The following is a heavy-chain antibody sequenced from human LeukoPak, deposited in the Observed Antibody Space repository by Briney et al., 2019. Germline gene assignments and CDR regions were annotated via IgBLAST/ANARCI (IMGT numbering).Heavy chain of an antibody. V-gene: IGHV3-48*03. D-gene: IGHD1-26*01. CDR3: AREWRGSYHMGAFDI. CDR2: ISSSGSTI. J-gene: IGHJ3*02. CDR1: GFTFSSYE. Sequence: PGGSLRLSCAASGFTFSSYEMNWVRQAPGKGLEWVSYISSSGSTIYYADSVKGRFTISRDNVKNSLYLQMNSLRAEDTAVYYCAREWRGSYHMGAFDIWGQGTMVTVSS.